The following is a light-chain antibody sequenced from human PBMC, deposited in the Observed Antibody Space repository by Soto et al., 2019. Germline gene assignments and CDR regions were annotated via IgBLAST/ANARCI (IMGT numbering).Light chain of an antibody. CDR1: QSVSNNY. CDR3: QQYGSSPPT. CDR2: GVS. Sequence: ELVLTQSPGTLSLSPGERATLSCSASQSVSNNYLAWYQQKPGQAPRLLIFGVSSRATDIPDRFSGSGSGTDFTLSISRLEPEDFSVYCCQQYGSSPPTFGQGTKVDIK. J-gene: IGKJ1*01. V-gene: IGKV3-20*01.